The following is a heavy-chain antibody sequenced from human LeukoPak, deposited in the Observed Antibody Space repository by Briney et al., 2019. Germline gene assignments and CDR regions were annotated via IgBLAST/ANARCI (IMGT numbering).Heavy chain of an antibody. Sequence: PGGSLRLSCAASGFTFSSYAMSWVRQAPGKGLEWVSGISSSGGSTYYADSVKGRFTISRDNSKNTLYLQMNSLRAEDTAVYYCAKAGSSTTCRRFDYWGQGXLVTV. CDR2: ISSSGGST. CDR1: GFTFSSYA. CDR3: AKAGSSTTCRRFDY. V-gene: IGHV3-23*01. J-gene: IGHJ4*02. D-gene: IGHD2-2*01.